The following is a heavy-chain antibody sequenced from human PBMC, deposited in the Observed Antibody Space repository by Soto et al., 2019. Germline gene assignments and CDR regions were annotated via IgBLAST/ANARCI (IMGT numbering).Heavy chain of an antibody. V-gene: IGHV4-61*01. CDR3: ARVDSSAVTFDY. CDR1: GGSVSSGSHY. D-gene: IGHD3-22*01. Sequence: QVQLQESGPGLVKSSETLSLTCTVSGGSVSSGSHYWSWIRQPPGKGLEWIGYIYYSGGTNYDPSFKSRVTISVDTYKNQFSLKLSSVTAADTAVYYCARVDSSAVTFDYWGQGTLVTVSS. J-gene: IGHJ4*02. CDR2: IYYSGGT.